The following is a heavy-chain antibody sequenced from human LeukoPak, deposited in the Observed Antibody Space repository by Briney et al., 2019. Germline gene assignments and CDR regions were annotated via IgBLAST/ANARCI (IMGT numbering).Heavy chain of an antibody. J-gene: IGHJ4*02. V-gene: IGHV3-33*08. CDR1: GFTFSTYA. D-gene: IGHD3-9*01. Sequence: PGGSLRLSCAASGFTFSTYALNWVRQAPGKGLEWVAVIWYDGSNKYYADSVKGRFTISRDNSKNTLYLQMNSLRAEDTAVYYCARPNYDILIGSLDYWGQGTLVTVSS. CDR3: ARPNYDILIGSLDY. CDR2: IWYDGSNK.